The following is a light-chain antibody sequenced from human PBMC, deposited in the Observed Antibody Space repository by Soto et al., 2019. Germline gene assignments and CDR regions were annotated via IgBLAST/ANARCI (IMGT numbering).Light chain of an antibody. CDR2: GAS. CDR3: QQYYNWPRT. Sequence: EIGMTQSPATLSVSPGERATLSCRASQSININLAWYQQKPGQAPRLLIYGASTRATGLPARFSGSGSGTEFTLTINSLQAEDCAVYYCQQYYNWPRTFGQGTRLEIK. V-gene: IGKV3-15*01. J-gene: IGKJ5*01. CDR1: QSININ.